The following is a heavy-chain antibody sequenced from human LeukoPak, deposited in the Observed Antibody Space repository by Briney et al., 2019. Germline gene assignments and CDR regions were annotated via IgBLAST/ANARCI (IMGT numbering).Heavy chain of an antibody. CDR3: AKHSGSYFFNS. J-gene: IGHJ4*02. V-gene: IGHV3-23*01. CDR1: GFTFSTYG. D-gene: IGHD1-26*01. CDR2: ISGGGDT. Sequence: GRSLRLSCAASGFTFSTYGMSWVRQAPGKGLEWVSAISGGGDTFYVDSVKGRFTISRDNSKNTLYLQMNSLRAEDTAVYYCAKHSGSYFFNSWGQGTLVTVSS.